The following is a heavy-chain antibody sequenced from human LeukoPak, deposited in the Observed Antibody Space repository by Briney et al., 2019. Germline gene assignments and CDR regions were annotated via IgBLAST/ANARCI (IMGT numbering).Heavy chain of an antibody. CDR1: GFSFSTYG. Sequence: GGSLRLSCAASGFSFSTYGMHWVRQAPGKGLEWVALIWNAGTNPYYADSVKGRFTISRDNSKNTLYLQMNSLRAEDTAVYYCAGDTPPGGDYYFDYWGQGTLVIVSS. V-gene: IGHV3-33*01. J-gene: IGHJ4*02. D-gene: IGHD3-16*01. CDR2: IWNAGTNP. CDR3: AGDTPPGGDYYFDY.